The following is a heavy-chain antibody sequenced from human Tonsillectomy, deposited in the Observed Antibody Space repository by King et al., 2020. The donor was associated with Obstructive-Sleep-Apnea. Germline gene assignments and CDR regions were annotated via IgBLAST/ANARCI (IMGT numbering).Heavy chain of an antibody. D-gene: IGHD5-18*01. V-gene: IGHV1-2*02. Sequence: QLVQSGAEVKKPGASVKVSCKASGYTFTGYYMHWVRQAPGQGLEWMGWINPNSGGTNYAQKFQGRVTMTRDTSISTAYMELGRLRSDDTAVYYCAREEPRGGYSYGYPPPSFYYYYGMDVWGQGTTVTVSS. CDR2: INPNSGGT. CDR3: AREEPRGGYSYGYPPPSFYYYYGMDV. J-gene: IGHJ6*02. CDR1: GYTFTGYY.